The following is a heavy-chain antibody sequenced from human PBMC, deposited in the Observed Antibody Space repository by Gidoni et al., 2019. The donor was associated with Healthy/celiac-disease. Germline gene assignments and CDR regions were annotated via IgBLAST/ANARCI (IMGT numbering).Heavy chain of an antibody. D-gene: IGHD3-3*01. CDR1: GFTFSSYS. V-gene: IGHV3-21*01. Sequence: EVQLVESGGGLVKPGGSLRLSCAASGFTFSSYSMNWVRQAPGKGLEWVSSISSSSSYIYYADSVKGRFTISRDNAKNSLYLQMNSLRAEDTAVYYCARDGVLRFLEWSNYYYYYYMDVWGKGTTVTVSS. CDR3: ARDGVLRFLEWSNYYYYYYMDV. J-gene: IGHJ6*03. CDR2: ISSSSSYI.